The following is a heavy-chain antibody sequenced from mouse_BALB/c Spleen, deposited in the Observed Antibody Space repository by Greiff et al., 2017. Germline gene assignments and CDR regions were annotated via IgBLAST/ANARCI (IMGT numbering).Heavy chain of an antibody. CDR2: IDPSDSET. V-gene: IGHV1S127*01. Sequence: QVQLQQSGPQLVRPGASVKISCKASGYSFTSYWMHWVKQRPGQGLEWIGMIDPSDSETRLNQKFKDKATLTVDKSSSTAYMQLSSPTSEDSAVYYCARSGLQLPFMDYWGQGTSVTVSS. CDR1: GYSFTSYW. J-gene: IGHJ4*01. D-gene: IGHD1-2*01. CDR3: ARSGLQLPFMDY.